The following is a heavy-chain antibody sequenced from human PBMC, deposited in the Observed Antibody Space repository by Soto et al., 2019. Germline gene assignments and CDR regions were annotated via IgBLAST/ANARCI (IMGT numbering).Heavy chain of an antibody. V-gene: IGHV1-18*01. CDR3: ARDAEYCSSTSCYRVLAYFDY. Sequence: ASVKVSCKASGYTFTSYGISWVRQAPGQGLEWMGWISAYNGNTNYARKLQGRVTMTTDTSTSTAYMELRSLRSDDTAVYYCARDAEYCSSTSCYRVLAYFDYWGQGTLVTVSS. J-gene: IGHJ4*02. CDR1: GYTFTSYG. CDR2: ISAYNGNT. D-gene: IGHD2-2*02.